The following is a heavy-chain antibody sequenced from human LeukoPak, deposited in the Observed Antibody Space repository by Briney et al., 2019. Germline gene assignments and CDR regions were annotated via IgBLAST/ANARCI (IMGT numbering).Heavy chain of an antibody. D-gene: IGHD5-12*01. CDR1: GFTFSSYG. J-gene: IGHJ4*02. CDR2: IWYDGSNK. V-gene: IGHV3-33*06. Sequence: GGSLRLSCAASGFTFSSYGMHWVRQAPGKGLEWVAVIWYDGSNKYYADSVKGRFTISRDNSKNTLYLQMNSLRAEDTAVYYCAKMSGGYDSSLFDYWGQGTLVTVSS. CDR3: AKMSGGYDSSLFDY.